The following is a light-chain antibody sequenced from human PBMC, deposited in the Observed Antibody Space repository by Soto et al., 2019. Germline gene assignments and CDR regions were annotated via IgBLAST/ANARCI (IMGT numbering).Light chain of an antibody. CDR2: EVS. V-gene: IGLV2-14*01. CDR3: SSYTTSNTLL. CDR1: SSDVGAYNY. J-gene: IGLJ2*01. Sequence: QSALTQPASVSGSPGQSITISCTGTSSDVGAYNYVSWYQQHPGKAPKLMIYEVSNRPSGVSNRFSGSKSGNTASLTISGLQAEDEADYCCSSYTTSNTLLFGGGTKLTVL.